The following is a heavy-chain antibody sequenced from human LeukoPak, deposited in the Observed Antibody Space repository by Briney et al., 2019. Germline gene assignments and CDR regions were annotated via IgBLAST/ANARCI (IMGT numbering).Heavy chain of an antibody. CDR1: GGSIGSSSYY. J-gene: IGHJ4*02. Sequence: SETLSLTCTVSGGSIGSSSYYWGWIRQPPGKGLAWIGSIYYSGSTYYNPSLKSRVTISVDTSKNQFSLKLSSVTAADTAVYYCARGYYGSGSYPYDYWGQGTLVTASS. CDR2: IYYSGST. D-gene: IGHD3-10*01. V-gene: IGHV4-39*01. CDR3: ARGYYGSGSYPYDY.